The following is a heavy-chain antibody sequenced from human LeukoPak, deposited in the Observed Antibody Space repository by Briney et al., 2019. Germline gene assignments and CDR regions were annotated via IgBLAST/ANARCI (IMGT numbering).Heavy chain of an antibody. J-gene: IGHJ4*02. Sequence: ASVKVSCKASGYTFTGYYMHWVRQAPGQGLEWMGWINPNSGGTNYAQKFQGRVTMTRDTSISTAYMELSSLRSEDTAVYYCAKAPVGSCLGSLCYPLDSWGPGTLVTVSP. CDR2: INPNSGGT. D-gene: IGHD2-15*01. V-gene: IGHV1-2*02. CDR3: AKAPVGSCLGSLCYPLDS. CDR1: GYTFTGYY.